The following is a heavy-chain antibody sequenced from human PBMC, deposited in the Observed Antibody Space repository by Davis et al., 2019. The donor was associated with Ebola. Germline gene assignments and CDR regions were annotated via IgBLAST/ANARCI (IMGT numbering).Heavy chain of an antibody. CDR3: RIVVVPKSANDAFDI. Sequence: AASVKVSCKASGGTFSSYTISWVRQAPGQRLEWMGWINAGNGNTKYSQKFQGRVTITRETSASTAYMELSSLRSEDTAVYYCRIVVVPKSANDAFDIWGQGTMVTVSS. CDR1: GGTFSSYT. V-gene: IGHV1-3*01. J-gene: IGHJ3*02. D-gene: IGHD2-2*01. CDR2: INAGNGNT.